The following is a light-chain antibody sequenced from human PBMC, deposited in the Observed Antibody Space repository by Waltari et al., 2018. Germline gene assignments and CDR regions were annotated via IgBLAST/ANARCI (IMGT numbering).Light chain of an antibody. Sequence: QSALTLPASVSGPPGQSITVSCTLTSIHLGHSASLSCYQQQPGKAPNMMIYDVSNRPSGVSNRFSGSKSGNTASLIISGLQSEDEGDYYCSSYSGTNTRVIFGGGTKLTVL. CDR3: SSYSGTNTRVI. CDR2: DVS. J-gene: IGLJ2*01. CDR1: SIHLGHSAS. V-gene: IGLV2-14*03.